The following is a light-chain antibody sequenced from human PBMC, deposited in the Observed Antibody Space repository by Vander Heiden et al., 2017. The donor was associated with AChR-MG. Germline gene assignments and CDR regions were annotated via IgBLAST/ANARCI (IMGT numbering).Light chain of an antibody. CDR3: QSYDRSLSGPV. CDR2: GNT. CDR1: ISNIGAGYD. Sequence: QSVLTQPPPVSAAPGQTVTSSCTVGISNIGAGYDGNWYPQLPGTSPKVLIYGNTNRPSGVPDRFSGSKSDTSAFLVITGLQSEDEADYYCQSYDRSLSGPVFGGGTKLTVL. V-gene: IGLV1-40*01. J-gene: IGLJ3*02.